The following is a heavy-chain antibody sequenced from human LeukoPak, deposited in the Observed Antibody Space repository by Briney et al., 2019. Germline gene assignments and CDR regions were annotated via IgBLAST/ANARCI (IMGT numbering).Heavy chain of an antibody. D-gene: IGHD2-21*02. V-gene: IGHV1-46*01. CDR1: GYIFTTQY. CDR2: INPRSGTA. Sequence: ASVKVSCKASGYIFTTQYIHWVRQAPGQGLEWMGVINPRSGTASNGQNFQGRVTMTRDTSTSTVYMELSSLRSDDTAMYYCAREAEADEGEPAIKGLDPWGQGTLVTVSS. CDR3: AREAEADEGEPAIKGLDP. J-gene: IGHJ5*02.